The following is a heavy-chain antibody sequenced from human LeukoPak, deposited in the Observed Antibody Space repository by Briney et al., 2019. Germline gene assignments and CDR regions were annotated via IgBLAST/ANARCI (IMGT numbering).Heavy chain of an antibody. D-gene: IGHD6-19*01. CDR2: ISWNSGSI. V-gene: IGHV3-9*01. CDR1: GFTFDDYA. CDR3: AKDIGGSSGWSPFDY. Sequence: GGSLRLSCAASGFTFDDYAMHWVRQAPGKGLEWVSGISWNSGSIGHADSVKGRFTISRDNAKNSLYLQMNSLRAEDTALYYCAKDIGGSSGWSPFDYWGQGTLVTVSS. J-gene: IGHJ4*02.